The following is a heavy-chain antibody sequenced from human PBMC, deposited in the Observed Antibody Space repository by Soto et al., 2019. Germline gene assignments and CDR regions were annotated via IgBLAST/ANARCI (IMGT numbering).Heavy chain of an antibody. CDR1: GYSFTDYH. Sequence: ASVKVSCKASGYSFTDYHIHWVRQAPGQGLEWLGRINPKSGGTSTAQKFQGRVTMTRDTSISTAYMELSRLRSDDTAVYYCARGGYYDSSGYYMAGYYGMDVWGQGTTVTVSS. D-gene: IGHD3-22*01. V-gene: IGHV1-2*06. CDR2: INPKSGGT. J-gene: IGHJ6*02. CDR3: ARGGYYDSSGYYMAGYYGMDV.